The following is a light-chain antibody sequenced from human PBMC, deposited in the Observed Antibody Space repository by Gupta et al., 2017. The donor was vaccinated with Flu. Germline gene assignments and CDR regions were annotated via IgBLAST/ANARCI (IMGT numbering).Light chain of an antibody. CDR3: QRANTFPLS. Sequence: GDRVTITCRTSQIIAAWINWYQQKPGKAPKILIHAASTKLSDVPARFSGGGSGAEYMLTISSLQPEDSGTYYCQRANTFPLSFGGGTKVEI. CDR2: AAS. V-gene: IGKV1-12*01. J-gene: IGKJ4*01. CDR1: QIIAAW.